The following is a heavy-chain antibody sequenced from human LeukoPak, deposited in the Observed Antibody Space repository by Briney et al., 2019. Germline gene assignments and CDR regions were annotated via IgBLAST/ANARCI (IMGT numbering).Heavy chain of an antibody. CDR1: GFTVSSSY. J-gene: IGHJ4*02. Sequence: GGSLRLTCAASGFTVSSSYMSWVRQAPGKGLEWISYIGISSGNTKYADSVKGRFTISADNAKNSLYLQMNSLRVEDTAVYYCARDHNYAFDNWGQGTLVSVSS. CDR3: ARDHNYAFDN. D-gene: IGHD5-18*01. CDR2: IGISSGNT. V-gene: IGHV3-11*06.